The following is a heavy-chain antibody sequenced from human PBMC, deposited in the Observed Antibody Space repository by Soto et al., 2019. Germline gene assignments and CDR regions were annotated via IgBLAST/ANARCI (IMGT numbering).Heavy chain of an antibody. CDR3: ARGPAGDKVDY. D-gene: IGHD7-27*01. J-gene: IGHJ4*02. V-gene: IGHV4-30-4*08. Sequence: QVQLQESGPGLVEPSQTLSLTCSVSGDSVNNGRYYWSWIRQTPGKGLEWIGHIYNSGSTYSNPSLRSRITLSVDTSKTQFSLKLSSVTAADTAVYYCARGPAGDKVDYWGQGTLVTVSS. CDR1: GDSVNNGRYY. CDR2: IYNSGST.